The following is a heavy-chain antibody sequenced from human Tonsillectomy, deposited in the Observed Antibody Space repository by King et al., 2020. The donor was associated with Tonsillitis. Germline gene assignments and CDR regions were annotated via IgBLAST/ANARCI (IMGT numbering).Heavy chain of an antibody. Sequence: QLVQSGAEVKKPGASVKVSCKASGYTFTGYYMHWVRQAPGQGLEWMGWINPNSGGTNYAQKFQGRVTMTRDTSISTAYMVLSRLRSDDTAVYYCASLRGYSGSYYAGFDYWGQGTLVTVSS. D-gene: IGHD1-26*01. J-gene: IGHJ4*02. CDR3: ASLRGYSGSYYAGFDY. CDR1: GYTFTGYY. CDR2: INPNSGGT. V-gene: IGHV1-2*02.